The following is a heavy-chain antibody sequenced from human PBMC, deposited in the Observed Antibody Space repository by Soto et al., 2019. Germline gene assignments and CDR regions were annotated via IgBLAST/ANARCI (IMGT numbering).Heavy chain of an antibody. D-gene: IGHD5-12*01. Sequence: GGSLRLSCAASGFTFSSYSMNWVRQAPGKGLEWVSYISSSSSTIYYADSVKGRFTISRDNAKNSLYLQMNSLRDEDTAVYYCARVHDLWGYSIPNYYYYGMDVWGQGTTVTVSS. CDR3: ARVHDLWGYSIPNYYYYGMDV. V-gene: IGHV3-48*02. CDR2: ISSSSSTI. J-gene: IGHJ6*02. CDR1: GFTFSSYS.